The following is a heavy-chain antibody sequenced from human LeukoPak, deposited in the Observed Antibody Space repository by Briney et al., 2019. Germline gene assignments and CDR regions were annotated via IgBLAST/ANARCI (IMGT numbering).Heavy chain of an antibody. CDR3: ARHERVGGAVAATY. CDR2: IKQDGSEK. J-gene: IGHJ4*02. CDR1: AFTFSNYW. V-gene: IGHV3-7*01. D-gene: IGHD6-19*01. Sequence: PGGSLRLSCAASAFTFSNYWMSWVRQAPGKGLDWVANIKQDGSEKFYVDSVKGRFTISRDNAKNSLYLQMNSLRAEDTAVYYCARHERVGGAVAATYWGQGTLVTVSS.